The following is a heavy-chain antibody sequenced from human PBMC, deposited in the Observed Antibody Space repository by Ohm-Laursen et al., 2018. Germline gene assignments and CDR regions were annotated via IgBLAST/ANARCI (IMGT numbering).Heavy chain of an antibody. CDR1: GFTFSSYG. CDR2: ISYDGSNK. D-gene: IGHD3-3*02. Sequence: RSLRLSCAASGFTFSSYGMHWVRQAPGKGLEWVAVISYDGSNKYYADSVKGRFTISRDNSKNTLYLQMNSLRAEDTAVYYCAKDFHLAKVWGQGTMVTVSS. CDR3: AKDFHLAKV. J-gene: IGHJ3*01. V-gene: IGHV3-30*18.